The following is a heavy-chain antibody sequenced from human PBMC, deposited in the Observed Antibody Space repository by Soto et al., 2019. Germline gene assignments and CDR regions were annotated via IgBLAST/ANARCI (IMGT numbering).Heavy chain of an antibody. CDR3: AREGSCGTSCSDY. V-gene: IGHV4-59*01. CDR1: GGSISSYY. CDR2: IYYSGST. J-gene: IGHJ4*02. Sequence: QVQLQESGPGLVKPSETLSLTCTVSGGSISSYYWSWIRQPPGKGLEWIGYIYYSGSTNYNPSLKSRVTISVDTSKNQFSLKLSSVTAADTAVYYCAREGSCGTSCSDYWGQGTLVTVSS. D-gene: IGHD2-2*01.